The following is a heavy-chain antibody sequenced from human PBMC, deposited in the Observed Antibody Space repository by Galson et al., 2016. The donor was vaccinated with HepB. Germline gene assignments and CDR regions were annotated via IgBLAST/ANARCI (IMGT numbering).Heavy chain of an antibody. CDR1: GLTFSSYG. V-gene: IGHV3-30*03. CDR2: ISSDGNKE. Sequence: SLRLSCAGFGLTFSSYGMHWVRQAPGKGLEWVALISSDGNKEYYADSVKGRFSISRDNSKNTVNLRMSSLRGEDTAVYYCTTLDGDYYYYSGLELWGQGTTVTVSS. J-gene: IGHJ6*02. CDR3: TTLDGDYYYYSGLEL. D-gene: IGHD4-17*01.